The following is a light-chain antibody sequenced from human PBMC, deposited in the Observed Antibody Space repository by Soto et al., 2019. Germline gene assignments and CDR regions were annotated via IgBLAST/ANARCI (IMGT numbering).Light chain of an antibody. CDR1: RSVSSG. Sequence: EIVMTQSPATLSVSPGERATLSCRAGRSVSSGLAWYQQKPGQAPRLLIYGASTRATGIPARFSGSGSGTEFTLTISSLQSEDFAVYYCQQYNKWPPWTFGQGTKLEIK. V-gene: IGKV3-15*01. CDR3: QQYNKWPPWT. CDR2: GAS. J-gene: IGKJ2*01.